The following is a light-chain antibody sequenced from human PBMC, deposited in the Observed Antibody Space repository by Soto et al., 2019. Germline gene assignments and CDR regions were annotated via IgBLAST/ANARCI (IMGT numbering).Light chain of an antibody. J-gene: IGLJ2*01. CDR2: EVT. CDR1: RRDIGGYNY. V-gene: IGLV2-8*01. Sequence: QSVLTQPPSASGSPGQSVTISCTGTRRDIGGYNYVSWYQQHPGKAPRLLIYEVTNRPSGVPDRFSGSKSGNTASLTVSGLQAEDEAVYYCSSYGGSNDLVFGGGTKLTVL. CDR3: SSYGGSNDLV.